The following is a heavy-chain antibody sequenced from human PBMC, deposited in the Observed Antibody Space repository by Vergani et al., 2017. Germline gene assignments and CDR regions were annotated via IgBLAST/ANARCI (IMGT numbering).Heavy chain of an antibody. J-gene: IGHJ4*02. V-gene: IGHV3-33*01. CDR2: IWYDGSNK. CDR1: GFTFSSYG. CDR3: ARDLIGLAAAEGS. Sequence: QVQLVESGGGVVQPGRSLRLSCAASGFTFSSYGMHWVRQAPGKGLEWVAVIWYDGSNKYYADSVKGRFTISRDHSKNTLYLQMNSLRAEDTAVYYCARDLIGLAAAEGSWGQGTLVTVSS. D-gene: IGHD6-13*01.